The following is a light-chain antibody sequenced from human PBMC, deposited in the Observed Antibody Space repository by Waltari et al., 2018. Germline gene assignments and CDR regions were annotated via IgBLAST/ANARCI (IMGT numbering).Light chain of an antibody. V-gene: IGKV2-28*01. CDR1: QSLLHSNGYNY. Sequence: DIVMTQSPLSLPVTPGEPASISCRSSQSLLHSNGYNYLDWYLQKPGQSPQLLIYLGSNRASGVTDRFSGSGAGTDFTLKISRVEAEDVGVYYCTQALLTPLFGQGTKLEIK. CDR3: TQALLTPL. CDR2: LGS. J-gene: IGKJ2*01.